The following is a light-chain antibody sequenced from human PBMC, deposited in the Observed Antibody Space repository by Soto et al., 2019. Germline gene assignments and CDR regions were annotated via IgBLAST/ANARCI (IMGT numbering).Light chain of an antibody. CDR1: SSDVGNYNY. J-gene: IGLJ2*01. V-gene: IGLV2-14*01. CDR2: EVI. CDR3: SSYTNGHTAVV. Sequence: QSALAQPASVSGSPGQSITISCTGSSSDVGNYNYVSWYQQHPGKAPKLMLFEVINRPSGISNRFSGSKSGNTASLTISGLQSEDEAVYYCSSYTNGHTAVVFGGGTKLTVL.